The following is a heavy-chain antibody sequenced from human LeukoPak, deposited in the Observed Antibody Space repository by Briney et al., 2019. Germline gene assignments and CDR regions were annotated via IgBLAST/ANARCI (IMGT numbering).Heavy chain of an antibody. J-gene: IGHJ4*02. CDR3: AKRYCSGGSCYWGFDY. CDR2: ISGSGGST. D-gene: IGHD2-15*01. Sequence: PGGSLRLSCAASGFTFSSYAMSWVRQAPGKGLEWVSAISGSGGSTYYADSVKGRFTISRDNSKNTLYLQMNSLRAEDTAVYYCAKRYCSGGSCYWGFDYWGQGTLVTVSS. CDR1: GFTFSSYA. V-gene: IGHV3-23*01.